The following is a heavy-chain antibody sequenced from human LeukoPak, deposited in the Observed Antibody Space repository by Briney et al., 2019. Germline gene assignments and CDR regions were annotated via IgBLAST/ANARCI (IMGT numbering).Heavy chain of an antibody. Sequence: SETLSLTCAVYGGSFSGYYWSWIRQPPGKGLEWIGEINHSGNTNYNPSLKSRVTISVDTSKNQFSLKLSSVTAADTAVYYCARRSVAGTINWGQGTLVTVSS. CDR1: GGSFSGYY. J-gene: IGHJ4*02. CDR3: ARRSVAGTIN. D-gene: IGHD6-19*01. CDR2: INHSGNT. V-gene: IGHV4-34*01.